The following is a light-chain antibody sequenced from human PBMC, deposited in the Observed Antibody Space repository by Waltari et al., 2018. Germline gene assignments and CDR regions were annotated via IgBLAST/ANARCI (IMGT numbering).Light chain of an antibody. CDR1: QSISIW. CDR2: KAS. Sequence: DIQMTQSPSTLSASVGDTVTITCRASQSISIWLAWYQQKPGKAPKRLIYKASSLESGVPSRFSGSGSGTEFTLTISSLQPDDFATYYCQQYNNYLGTFGQGTKVDFK. J-gene: IGKJ1*01. V-gene: IGKV1-5*03. CDR3: QQYNNYLGT.